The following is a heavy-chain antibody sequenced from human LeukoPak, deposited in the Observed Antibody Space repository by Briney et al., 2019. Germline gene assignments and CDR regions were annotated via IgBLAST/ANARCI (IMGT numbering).Heavy chain of an antibody. J-gene: IGHJ4*02. Sequence: GGSLRLSCATSGFTFNSFGMHWVRQAPGKGLEWVAFISYDGSNKDYADSVKGRFTISRDNSKNTLYLQMNSLRAEDTAVYYCAKGPYSSGWYRVGYFDYWGQGTLVTVSS. CDR1: GFTFNSFG. CDR2: ISYDGSNK. D-gene: IGHD6-19*01. CDR3: AKGPYSSGWYRVGYFDY. V-gene: IGHV3-30*18.